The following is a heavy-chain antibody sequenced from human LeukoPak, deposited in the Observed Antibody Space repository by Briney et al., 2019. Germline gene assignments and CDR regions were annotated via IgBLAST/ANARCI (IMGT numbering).Heavy chain of an antibody. CDR3: ARDRYFDWLNY. CDR2: INPNSGGT. D-gene: IGHD3-9*01. J-gene: IGHJ4*02. CDR1: GYTFTGYY. V-gene: IGHV1-2*02. Sequence: ASVKVSCKASGYTFTGYYMHWVRQAPGQGLEWMGWINPNSGGTNYAQKFQGRVTMTRDTSTSTVYMELSSLRSEDTAVYYCARDRYFDWLNYWGQGTLVTVSS.